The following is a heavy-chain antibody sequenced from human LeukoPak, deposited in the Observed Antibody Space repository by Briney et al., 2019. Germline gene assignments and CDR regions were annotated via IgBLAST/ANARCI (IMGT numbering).Heavy chain of an antibody. CDR2: INSSGSTI. Sequence: PGGSLRLSCAASGFTFSSYDMNWVRQAPGKGLEWVSYINSSGSTIYYADSVKGRFTISRDNAKNSLYLQMNSLRAEDTAVYYCARDLGYSSSWYYYYGMDVWGQGTTVTVSS. CDR1: GFTFSSYD. V-gene: IGHV3-48*03. D-gene: IGHD6-13*01. J-gene: IGHJ6*02. CDR3: ARDLGYSSSWYYYYGMDV.